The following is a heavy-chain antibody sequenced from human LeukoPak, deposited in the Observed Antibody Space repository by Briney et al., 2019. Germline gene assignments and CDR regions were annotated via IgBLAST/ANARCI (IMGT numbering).Heavy chain of an antibody. D-gene: IGHD5-12*01. CDR2: ISSSGSTI. J-gene: IGHJ4*02. CDR1: GFTFSSYE. CDR3: ARGSIVATLDY. Sequence: GGSLRLSCAASGFTFSSYEMNWVRQAPGKGLEWVSYISSSGSTIYYPDSVKGRFTISRDNAKNSLYLQMNSLRAEDTAVYYCARGSIVATLDYWGQGTLVTVSS. V-gene: IGHV3-48*03.